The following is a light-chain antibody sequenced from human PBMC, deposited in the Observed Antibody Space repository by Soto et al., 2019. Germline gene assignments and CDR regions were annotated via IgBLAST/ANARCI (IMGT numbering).Light chain of an antibody. J-gene: IGLJ2*01. Sequence: QSVLTQPPSVSAAPGQKVTISCSGGSSNIGNNYVSWYQQLPGTAPKLLIYNNNNRPSGIPDRFSGSKSGTSATLGITGLQTGDEADYYCGTWDSSLSAVVFGGGTKLTVL. V-gene: IGLV1-51*01. CDR2: NNN. CDR1: SSNIGNNY. CDR3: GTWDSSLSAVV.